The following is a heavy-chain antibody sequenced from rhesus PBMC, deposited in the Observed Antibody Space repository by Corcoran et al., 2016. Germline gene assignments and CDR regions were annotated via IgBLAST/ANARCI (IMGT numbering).Heavy chain of an antibody. CDR2: INPGGGDS. CDR1: GFTFSSYY. Sequence: EVQLVESGGGWVQQGGSLRRSCTGSGFTFSSYYMYWVRQAPGKGVEWVAAINPGGGDSWYTDSVKGRFTISKESAKNTLYLQMDSLRAEDTAVYYCAKDMGGTYYSFDYWGQGVLVTVSS. J-gene: IGHJ4*01. CDR3: AKDMGGTYYSFDY. D-gene: IGHD3-16*01. V-gene: IGHV3-8*01.